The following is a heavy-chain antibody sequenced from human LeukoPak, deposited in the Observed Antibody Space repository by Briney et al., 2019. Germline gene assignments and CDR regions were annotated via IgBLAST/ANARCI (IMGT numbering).Heavy chain of an antibody. CDR2: ISYEGGTQ. CDR1: GVTLSLSG. D-gene: IGHD6-25*01. J-gene: IGHJ4*02. CDR3: AKEGTPQSGTWYEL. Sequence: PGMSLRLSCAASGVTLSLSGMYWGPQAPGKGLEWVAVISYEGGTQHYADSVKGRFIISKDNPRNTLYLQMNILRAEDTAVYYCAKEGTPQSGTWYELGGQGTQVIVSS. V-gene: IGHV3-30*18.